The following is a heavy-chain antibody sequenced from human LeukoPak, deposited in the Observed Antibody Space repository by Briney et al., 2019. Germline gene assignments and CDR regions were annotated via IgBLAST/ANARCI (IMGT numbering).Heavy chain of an antibody. J-gene: IGHJ4*02. CDR3: ARGFTYCGGDCYSE. D-gene: IGHD2-21*02. CDR2: MNPNSGNT. Sequence: GASVKVSCKASGYTFTSYDIDWVRRATGQGLEWMGWMNPNSGNTGYAQKFQGRVTMTRNTSISTAYMELSSLRSEDTAVYYCARGFTYCGGDCYSEWGQGTLVTVSS. CDR1: GYTFTSYD. V-gene: IGHV1-8*01.